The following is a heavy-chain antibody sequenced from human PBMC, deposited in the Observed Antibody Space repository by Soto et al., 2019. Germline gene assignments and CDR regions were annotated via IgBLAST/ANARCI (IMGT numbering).Heavy chain of an antibody. CDR2: IWYDGSNK. CDR1: GFTFSSYG. D-gene: IGHD4-17*01. J-gene: IGHJ4*02. Sequence: QVQLVESGGGVVQPGRSLRLSCAASGFTFSSYGMHWVRQAPGKGLEWVAVIWYDGSNKYYADSVKGRLTISRDNSKNTLYLQMNSLRAEDTAVYYCARALVMTTVVTLFDYWGQGTLVTVSS. CDR3: ARALVMTTVVTLFDY. V-gene: IGHV3-33*01.